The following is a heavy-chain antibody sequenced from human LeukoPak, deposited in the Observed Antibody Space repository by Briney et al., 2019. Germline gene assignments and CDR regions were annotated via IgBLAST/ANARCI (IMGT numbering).Heavy chain of an antibody. J-gene: IGHJ6*04. Sequence: GGSLRLSCAASGFTFSTSWMSWVHHAPGKGLEWVANIKQDGSAKDYVDSVKGRFTISRDNAKNSLSLQMNSLRAEDTAVYYCANGGGRSLDVRGKGATVTVSS. D-gene: IGHD2-21*01. CDR2: IKQDGSAK. CDR3: ANGGGRSLDV. CDR1: GFTFSTSW. V-gene: IGHV3-7*01.